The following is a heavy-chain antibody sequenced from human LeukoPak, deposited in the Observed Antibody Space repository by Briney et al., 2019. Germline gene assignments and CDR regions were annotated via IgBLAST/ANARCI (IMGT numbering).Heavy chain of an antibody. CDR1: GYTFTDYY. J-gene: IGHJ5*02. Sequence: ASVKASCKASGYTFTDYYVHWARQAPGQGLKWMGWINPSSGSTNYAQKFQGRVTMTRDTSISTAYMELSGLRSDDTAVYYCARASGNTVTTPNWFDPWGQGTLVTVSS. V-gene: IGHV1-2*02. D-gene: IGHD4-17*01. CDR3: ARASGNTVTTPNWFDP. CDR2: INPSSGST.